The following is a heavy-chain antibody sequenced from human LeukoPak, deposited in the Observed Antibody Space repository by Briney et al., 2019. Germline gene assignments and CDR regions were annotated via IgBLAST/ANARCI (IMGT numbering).Heavy chain of an antibody. V-gene: IGHV3-21*04. CDR1: EFSVGSNY. CDR2: ITTSSSYI. J-gene: IGHJ4*02. Sequence: SGGSLRLSCAASEFSVGSNYMTWVRQAPGKGLEWVSLITTSSSYIYYADSVKGRFTISRDNSKNTLYLQMNSLRAEDTAVYYCAKDDRGSYYPSVDYWGQGTLVTVSS. CDR3: AKDDRGSYYPSVDY. D-gene: IGHD1-26*01.